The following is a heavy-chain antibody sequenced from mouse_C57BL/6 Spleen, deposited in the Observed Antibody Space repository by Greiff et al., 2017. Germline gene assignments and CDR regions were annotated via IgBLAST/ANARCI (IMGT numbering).Heavy chain of an antibody. CDR1: GYTFTDYD. J-gene: IGHJ4*01. Sequence: QVQLQQSGPELVRPGASVTLSCKASGYTFTDYDMHWVKQTPGNGLEWIGAIDPETGGTAYNQKFKGKATLTVDKSSSTAYMELRSLTSEDSAVYCWTRTRLRGAMDYWGQGTSVTVSS. CDR2: IDPETGGT. V-gene: IGHV1-15*01. CDR3: TRTRLRGAMDY. D-gene: IGHD2-2*01.